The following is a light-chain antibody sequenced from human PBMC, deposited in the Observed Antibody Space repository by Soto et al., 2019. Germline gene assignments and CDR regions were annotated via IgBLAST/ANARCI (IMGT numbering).Light chain of an antibody. J-gene: IGKJ4*01. CDR3: QKYNSASLLT. V-gene: IGKV1-27*01. Sequence: DIQMTQSPSSLSASVGDRVTITCRASQGISNYLAWYQQKPGKVPKLLIYGASTLQSGVPSRFSGSGSGTDXXXTIXSLQPEDVATYYCQKYNSASLLTFGGGTKVEIK. CDR1: QGISNY. CDR2: GAS.